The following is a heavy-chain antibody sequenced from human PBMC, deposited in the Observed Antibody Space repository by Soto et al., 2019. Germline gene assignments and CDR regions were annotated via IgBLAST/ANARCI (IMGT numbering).Heavy chain of an antibody. V-gene: IGHV1-69*13. CDR2: IIPIFGTA. J-gene: IGHJ4*02. Sequence: SVKVSCKASGGTFSSYAISWVRQAPGQGLEWMGGIIPIFGTANYAQKFQGRVTITADESTSTAYMELSSLRSEDTAVYYCARNKRVYYGSGSFDFDYWGQGTLVTVSS. CDR3: ARNKRVYYGSGSFDFDY. CDR1: GGTFSSYA. D-gene: IGHD3-10*01.